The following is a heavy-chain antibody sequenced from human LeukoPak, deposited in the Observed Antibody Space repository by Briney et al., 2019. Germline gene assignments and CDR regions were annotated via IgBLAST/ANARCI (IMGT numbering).Heavy chain of an antibody. CDR2: INHSGST. J-gene: IGHJ4*02. CDR1: GGSFSGYY. V-gene: IGHV4-34*01. CDR3: ARGHGYYDSSGYSDY. Sequence: PSETLSLTCAVYGGSFSGYYWSWIRQPPGKGLEWIGEINHSGSTNYNPSLKSRVTISVDTSKNQFSLKLSSVTAADTAVYYCARGHGYYDSSGYSDYWGQGTLVTVSS. D-gene: IGHD3-22*01.